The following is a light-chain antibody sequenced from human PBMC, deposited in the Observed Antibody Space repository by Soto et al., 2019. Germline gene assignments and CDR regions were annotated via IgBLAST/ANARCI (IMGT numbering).Light chain of an antibody. V-gene: IGKV1-27*01. CDR2: AAS. CDR3: QKYNSAPRT. J-gene: IGKJ1*01. Sequence: DIQMTQSPSSLSASVGDRVTITCRASQDISSYLAWYQQKPGKVPKLLIYAASTLQSGVPSRFSGSGSGTDFPLTISSLQPGDVATYFCQKYNSAPRTFGQGTKVEIK. CDR1: QDISSY.